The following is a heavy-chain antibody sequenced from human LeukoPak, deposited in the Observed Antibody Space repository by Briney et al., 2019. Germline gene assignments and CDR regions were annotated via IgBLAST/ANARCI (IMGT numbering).Heavy chain of an antibody. V-gene: IGHV3-48*04. D-gene: IGHD2/OR15-2a*01. CDR1: GFTFSHYS. J-gene: IGHJ4*02. Sequence: GGSLRLSCAASGFTFSHYSMNWVRQAPGKGLEWVSYISSGSSTIYYADSVKGRFAISKDNAKNTVYLQMNSLRAEDTAVYYCVSFYETYWGRGTLVTVSS. CDR3: VSFYETY. CDR2: ISSGSSTI.